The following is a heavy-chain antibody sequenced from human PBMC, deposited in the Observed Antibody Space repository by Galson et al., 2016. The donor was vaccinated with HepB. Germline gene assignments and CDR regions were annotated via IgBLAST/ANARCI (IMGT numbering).Heavy chain of an antibody. CDR3: TREHLQRRTGLDL. CDR1: GFTFGSHV. CDR2: ISYNVWTT. D-gene: IGHD6-25*01. V-gene: IGHV3-64*01. Sequence: SLRLSCAASGFTFGSHVMHWVRQAPGKGLEYVSGISYNVWTTYYGNSVKGRFTISRDSSKDTLSLQLDSLRVGDTAVYYCTREHLQRRTGLDLWGRGTLVTVSS. J-gene: IGHJ4*02.